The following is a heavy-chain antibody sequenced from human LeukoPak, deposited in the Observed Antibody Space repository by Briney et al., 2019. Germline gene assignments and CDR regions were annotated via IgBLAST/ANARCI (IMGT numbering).Heavy chain of an antibody. J-gene: IGHJ6*03. CDR3: ARRPKYHLAVRYYYYYMDV. V-gene: IGHV4-59*12. Sequence: PSETLSLTCTVSGGSISSYYWSWIRQPPGKGLEWIGYIYYSGSTNYNPSLKSRVTISVDTSKNQFSLKLSSVTAADTAVYYCARRPKYHLAVRYYYYYMDVWGKGTTVTISS. CDR1: GGSISSYY. D-gene: IGHD1-14*01. CDR2: IYYSGST.